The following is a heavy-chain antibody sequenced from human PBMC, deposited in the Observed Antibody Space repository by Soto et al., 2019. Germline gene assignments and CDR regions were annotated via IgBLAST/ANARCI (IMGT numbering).Heavy chain of an antibody. CDR3: AKYRRTEAEGFTLDH. CDR1: GDSINNFY. Sequence: SETLSLTCTVSGDSINNFYWSWIRQPPGKTLEWIGYIYYTGSTTYNPSLESRVNMSVDTSKNQFSLKLSSVSAADTAVYYCAKYRRTEAEGFTLDHWGRGTLVTVSS. V-gene: IGHV4-59*01. J-gene: IGHJ4*02. D-gene: IGHD6-25*01. CDR2: IYYTGST.